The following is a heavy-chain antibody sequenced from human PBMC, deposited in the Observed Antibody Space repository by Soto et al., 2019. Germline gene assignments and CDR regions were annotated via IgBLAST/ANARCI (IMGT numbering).Heavy chain of an antibody. D-gene: IGHD5-18*01. CDR2: IYYSGST. CDR3: ARAPWIQLWHFDY. Sequence: SSETLSLTCTVSGGSISSYYWSWIRQPPGKGLEWIGYIYYSGSTNYNPSLKSRVTISVDTSKNQFSLKLSSVTAADTAVYYCARAPWIQLWHFDYWGQGTLVTVS. J-gene: IGHJ4*02. V-gene: IGHV4-59*01. CDR1: GGSISSYY.